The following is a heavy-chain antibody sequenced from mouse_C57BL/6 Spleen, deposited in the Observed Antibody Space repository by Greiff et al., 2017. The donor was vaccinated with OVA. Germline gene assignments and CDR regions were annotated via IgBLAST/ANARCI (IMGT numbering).Heavy chain of an antibody. CDR3: ASDYGSSPYWYFDV. J-gene: IGHJ1*03. D-gene: IGHD1-1*01. CDR2: IYPGDGDT. Sequence: VKLVESGPELVKPGASVKISCKASGYAFSSSWVNWGEQRTGKGLEWIGRIYPGDGDTNYNGKFKGKATLTADKSSSTAYMQRSSLTSEDSAVYFCASDYGSSPYWYFDVWGTGTTVTVSS. V-gene: IGHV1-82*01. CDR1: GYAFSSSW.